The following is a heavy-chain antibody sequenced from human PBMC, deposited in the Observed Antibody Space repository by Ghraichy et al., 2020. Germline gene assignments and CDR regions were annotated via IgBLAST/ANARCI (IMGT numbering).Heavy chain of an antibody. V-gene: IGHV3-23*01. CDR3: AKDEYYYDSSGYYYGVLEERLGEPFDY. J-gene: IGHJ4*02. CDR2: ISGSGGST. Sequence: GGSLRLSCAASGFTFSSYAMSWVRQAPGKGLEWVSAISGSGGSTYYADSVKGRFTISRDNSKNTLYLQMNSLRAEDTAVYYCAKDEYYYDSSGYYYGVLEERLGEPFDYWGQGTLVTVSS. D-gene: IGHD3-22*01. CDR1: GFTFSSYA.